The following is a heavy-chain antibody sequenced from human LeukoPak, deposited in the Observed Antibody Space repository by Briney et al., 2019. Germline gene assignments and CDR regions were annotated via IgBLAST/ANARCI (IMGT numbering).Heavy chain of an antibody. J-gene: IGHJ4*02. Sequence: PSETLSLTCTVSGGSISSSSYYWGWIRQPPGKGLEWIGSIYYSGNTYYNPSLKSRVTISVDTSKNQFSLKLSSVTAADTAVYYCARPYSSGWYPFDYWGQGTLVTVSS. V-gene: IGHV4-39*01. CDR3: ARPYSSGWYPFDY. CDR2: IYYSGNT. CDR1: GGSISSSSYY. D-gene: IGHD6-19*01.